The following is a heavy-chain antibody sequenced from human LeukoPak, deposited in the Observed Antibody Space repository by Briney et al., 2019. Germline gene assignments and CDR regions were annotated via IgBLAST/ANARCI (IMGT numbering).Heavy chain of an antibody. CDR3: ARAANYDSTGYFQWAFDI. CDR1: GYSFSSHW. V-gene: IGHV5-10-1*01. CDR2: IDPSDSYT. Sequence: PGESLRISCKGSGYSFSSHWITWVRQMPGKGLEWMGRIDPSDSYTNYSPSFQGHVTISTDKSISTAYLQWSSLKASDTAMYYCARAANYDSTGYFQWAFDIWGQGTMVTVSS. J-gene: IGHJ3*02. D-gene: IGHD3-22*01.